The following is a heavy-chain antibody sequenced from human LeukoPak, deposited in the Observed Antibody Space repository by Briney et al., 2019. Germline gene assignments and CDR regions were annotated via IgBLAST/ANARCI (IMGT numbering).Heavy chain of an antibody. CDR1: GFTFSGYS. CDR3: AKDPGFGPPTYFDY. J-gene: IGHJ4*02. CDR2: ISYDGSNK. V-gene: IGHV3-30*18. D-gene: IGHD3-10*01. Sequence: GGSLRLSCAASGFTFSGYSMNWVRQAPGKGLEWVAVISYDGSNKYYADSVKGRFTISRDNSKNTLYLQMNSLRAEDTAVYYCAKDPGFGPPTYFDYWGQGTLVTVSS.